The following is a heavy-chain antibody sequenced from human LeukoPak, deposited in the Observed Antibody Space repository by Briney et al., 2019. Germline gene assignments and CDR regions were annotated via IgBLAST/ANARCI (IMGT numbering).Heavy chain of an antibody. CDR1: GFTFSSYS. V-gene: IGHV3-21*01. J-gene: IGHJ4*02. CDR2: ISSSSSYI. CDR3: ARDLPYYYDSSGYSNFDY. Sequence: GGSLRLSCAASGFTFSSYSMNWVRQAPGKGLEWVSSISSSSSYIYYADSVKGRFTISRDNAKNSLYLQMNSLRAEDTAAYYCARDLPYYYDSSGYSNFDYWGQGTLVTVSS. D-gene: IGHD3-22*01.